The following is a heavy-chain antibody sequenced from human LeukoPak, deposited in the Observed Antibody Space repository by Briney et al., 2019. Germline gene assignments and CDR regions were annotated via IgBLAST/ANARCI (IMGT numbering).Heavy chain of an antibody. D-gene: IGHD4-17*01. Sequence: PGGSLSLTCAVSGFTFSTCAMHWVRQAPGKGLEWVAFIRYDGNNKYYADSVKGRFTISRDNSKDSLYLEMNILRADDTAVYYCAKGDDYGASTRLPKYNSFDPWSQGTLVTVSS. CDR1: GFTFSTCA. CDR3: AKGDDYGASTRLPKYNSFDP. J-gene: IGHJ5*02. CDR2: IRYDGNNK. V-gene: IGHV3-30*02.